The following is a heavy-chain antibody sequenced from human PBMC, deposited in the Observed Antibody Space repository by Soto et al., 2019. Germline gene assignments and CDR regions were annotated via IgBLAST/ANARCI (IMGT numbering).Heavy chain of an antibody. CDR2: IHYNGNT. Sequence: PSETLCLTCTVSGDSIRAYSVSWVRQHPGKGLEWIGNIHYNGNTKYNPSLKSRVTMSVDTSKNQFSLKLISVTAADTAKYFCAREGNLGRWLQPLDFWGQGTLVTVSS. V-gene: IGHV4-59*01. CDR3: AREGNLGRWLQPLDF. D-gene: IGHD5-12*01. CDR1: GDSIRAYS. J-gene: IGHJ4*02.